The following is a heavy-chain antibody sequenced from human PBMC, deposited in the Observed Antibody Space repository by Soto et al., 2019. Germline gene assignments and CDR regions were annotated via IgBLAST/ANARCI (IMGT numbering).Heavy chain of an antibody. CDR2: MNWNGGST. Sequence: EVQLVESGGGVVRPGGSLRLSCAASGFTFDDYGMSWVRQAPGKGLEWVSGMNWNGGSTGYADSVKGRFTISRDNAKNSLYLHMNSLRAEDTALYHCARDLVPDSPNWFDPWGQGTLVTVSS. D-gene: IGHD2-21*01. J-gene: IGHJ5*02. CDR3: ARDLVPDSPNWFDP. CDR1: GFTFDDYG. V-gene: IGHV3-20*01.